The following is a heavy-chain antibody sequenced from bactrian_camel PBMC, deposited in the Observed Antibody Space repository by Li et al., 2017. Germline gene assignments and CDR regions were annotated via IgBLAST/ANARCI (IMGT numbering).Heavy chain of an antibody. D-gene: IGHD7*01. CDR2: ISGDGRRT. J-gene: IGHJ6*01. CDR1: GTAGVWYY. V-gene: IGHV3S40*01. Sequence: DVQLVESGGGSVQSGGSLRLSCAVSGTAGVWYYMGWFRQTPGKGLEGLAAISGDGRRTEYGDSVKGRFIISRDSAKNTVDLQMNNLKPEDTGKYYCGADRPEVAAVVPGGICGYWGQGTQVTVS. CDR3: GADRPEVAAVVPGGICGY.